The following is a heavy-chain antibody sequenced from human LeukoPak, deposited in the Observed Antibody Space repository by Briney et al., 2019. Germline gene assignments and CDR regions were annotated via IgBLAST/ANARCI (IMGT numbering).Heavy chain of an antibody. CDR1: GFTFSDYY. V-gene: IGHV3-11*04. Sequence: PGGSLRLSCAASGFTFSDYYMIWIRQAPGKGLEWISYISPSGTTIYYAGSVKGRFTISRDNAKNSLYLQMNSLRAEDTAVYYCARRPYSGSWHYFDYWGQGTLVTVSS. J-gene: IGHJ4*02. D-gene: IGHD6-13*01. CDR3: ARRPYSGSWHYFDY. CDR2: ISPSGTTI.